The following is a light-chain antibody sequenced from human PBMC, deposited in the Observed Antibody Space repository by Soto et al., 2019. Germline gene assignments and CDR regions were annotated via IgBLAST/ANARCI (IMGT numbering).Light chain of an antibody. CDR2: GAS. CDR3: QHYNNWPPTWT. CDR1: QSISSN. V-gene: IGKV3-15*01. Sequence: EIVMTQSPATLSVSPGERATLSCRASQSISSNLAWHQQKPGQAPRVLIYGASTRATGVPARFSGSGSGTEFTLTISSLQAEDFAGYGCQHYNNWPPTWTFGQGTKVEV. J-gene: IGKJ1*01.